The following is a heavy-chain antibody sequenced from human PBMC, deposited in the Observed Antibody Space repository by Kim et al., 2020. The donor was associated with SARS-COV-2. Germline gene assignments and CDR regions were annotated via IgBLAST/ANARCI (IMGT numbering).Heavy chain of an antibody. Sequence: LETLSLTCAVYGGSFSGYYWSWIRQPPGKGLEWIGEINHSGSTNYNPSLKSRVTISVDTSKNQISLKVSSVTAADTAVYYCARGRVSTYYDFWSGSGRFGYWGQGTLVTVSS. D-gene: IGHD3-3*01. CDR3: ARGRVSTYYDFWSGSGRFGY. CDR2: INHSGST. V-gene: IGHV4-34*01. CDR1: GGSFSGYY. J-gene: IGHJ4*02.